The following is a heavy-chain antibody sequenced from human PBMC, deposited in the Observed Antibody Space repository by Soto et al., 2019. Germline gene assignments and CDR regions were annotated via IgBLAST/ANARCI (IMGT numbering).Heavy chain of an antibody. CDR1: GGTFSSYA. Sequence: ASVKVSCKASGGTFSSYAISWVRQAPGQGLEWMGGIIPIFGTANYAQKFQGRVTITADESTSTAYMELSSLRSEDTAVYYCERGKLQHFDYWGQGTLVTVSS. CDR2: IIPIFGTA. J-gene: IGHJ4*02. CDR3: ERGKLQHFDY. V-gene: IGHV1-69*13.